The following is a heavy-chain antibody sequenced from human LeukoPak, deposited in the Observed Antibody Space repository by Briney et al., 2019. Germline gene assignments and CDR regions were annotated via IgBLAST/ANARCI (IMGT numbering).Heavy chain of an antibody. CDR1: GYTFTSYD. CDR2: MNPNSGNT. V-gene: IGHV1-8*01. D-gene: IGHD5-18*01. J-gene: IGHJ4*02. CDR3: ARTGQHVPFDY. Sequence: GASVKVSCEASGYTFTSYDINWVRQATGQGLEWMGWMNPNSGNTGYAQKFQGRVTKTRNTSISTAYMELSSLRSEDTAVYYCARTGQHVPFDYWGQGTLVTVSS.